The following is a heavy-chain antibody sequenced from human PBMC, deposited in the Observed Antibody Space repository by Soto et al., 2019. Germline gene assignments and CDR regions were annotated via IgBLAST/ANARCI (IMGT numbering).Heavy chain of an antibody. D-gene: IGHD3-9*01. V-gene: IGHV4-4*02. CDR1: GGSVNNDKW. Sequence: QVQLQESGPGLVKPSGTLSLTCAVSGGSVNNDKWWSWVRQPPGKGLEWIGEIHSSGITNYNPSLKSRASIFVDKFKNQFSVKLTSVTAADTAVYFCAGQWSAGYGAFDPWGPGTLVTVSS. CDR3: AGQWSAGYGAFDP. CDR2: IHSSGIT. J-gene: IGHJ5*02.